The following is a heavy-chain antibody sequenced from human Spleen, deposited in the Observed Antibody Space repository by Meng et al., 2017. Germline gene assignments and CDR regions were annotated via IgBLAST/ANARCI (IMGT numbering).Heavy chain of an antibody. CDR2: INPNSGGT. J-gene: IGHJ4*02. D-gene: IGHD3-22*01. V-gene: IGHV1-2*06. Sequence: LVKSGAEVKKPGASVKVSCKASGYTFTGYYMHWVRQAPGQGLEWMGRINPNSGGTNYAQKFQGRVTMTRDTSISTAYMELSRLRSDDTAVYYCARDDYDSSGYYYSGVDYWGQETLVTVSS. CDR1: GYTFTGYY. CDR3: ARDDYDSSGYYYSGVDY.